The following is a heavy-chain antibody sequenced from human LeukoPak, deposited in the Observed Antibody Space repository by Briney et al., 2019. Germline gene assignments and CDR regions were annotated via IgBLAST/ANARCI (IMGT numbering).Heavy chain of an antibody. CDR1: GFTFSSYG. V-gene: IGHV3-30*18. J-gene: IGHJ6*04. CDR2: ISYDGSNK. CDR3: AKDLYCSGTSCYYEWYYYYGMDV. Sequence: PGRSLRLSCAASGFTFSSYGMHWVRQAPGKGLEWVAVISYDGSNKYYADSVKGRFTISRDNSKNTLYLQMNSLRAEDTAVYYCAKDLYCSGTSCYYEWYYYYGMDVWGKGTTVTVSS. D-gene: IGHD2-2*01.